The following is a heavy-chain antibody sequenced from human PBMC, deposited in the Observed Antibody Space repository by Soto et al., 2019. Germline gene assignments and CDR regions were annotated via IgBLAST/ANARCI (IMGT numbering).Heavy chain of an antibody. V-gene: IGHV4-34*01. CDR3: ARGLLAAGGRRHWLDP. D-gene: IGHD6-13*01. CDR2: INHSGST. CDR1: GGSFSGYY. J-gene: IGHJ5*02. Sequence: SETLSLTCAVYGGSFSGYYWSWICQPPGKGLEWIGEINHSGSTNYNPSLKSRVTISVDTSKNQFSLKLSSVTAADTAVYYYARGLLAAGGRRHWLDPWGQGTLVTVSS.